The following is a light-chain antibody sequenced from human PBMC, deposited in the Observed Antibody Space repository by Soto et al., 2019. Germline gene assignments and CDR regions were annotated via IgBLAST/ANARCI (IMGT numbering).Light chain of an antibody. J-gene: IGKJ1*01. CDR3: QHYAGSPWT. CDR2: DAS. Sequence: EVVLTQSPDTLSLPPGERATLSCRASQSISSYLAWYQQKPGQAPRLLIYDASSRATGIPDRFSGSVSGTDFTLTISRLEPEDFVVYYCQHYAGSPWTFGQGTKVDIK. V-gene: IGKV3-20*01. CDR1: QSISSY.